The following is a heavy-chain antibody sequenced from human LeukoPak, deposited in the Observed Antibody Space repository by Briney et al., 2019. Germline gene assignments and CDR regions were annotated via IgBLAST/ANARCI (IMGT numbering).Heavy chain of an antibody. D-gene: IGHD2-15*01. V-gene: IGHV3-23*01. CDR3: AKDKGYCSGGSCYYYYYGMDV. CDR1: GFTLCIYA. J-gene: IGHJ6*02. Sequence: GGSLRLSCAASGFTLCIYAMSWVRQAPGKGLEGGSAICGSGGSTYYADSVKGRFTISRGNSKHTLYLQMNSLRAEDTAVYYCAKDKGYCSGGSCYYYYYGMDVWGQGTTVTVSS. CDR2: ICGSGGST.